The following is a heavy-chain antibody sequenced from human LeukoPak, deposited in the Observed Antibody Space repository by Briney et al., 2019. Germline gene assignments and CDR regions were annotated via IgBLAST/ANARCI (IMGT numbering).Heavy chain of an antibody. J-gene: IGHJ4*02. CDR3: ARDTSGSYYNPHFDY. CDR1: GGSISSGSYY. CDR2: IYTSGST. D-gene: IGHD3-10*01. V-gene: IGHV4-61*02. Sequence: SETLSLTCTVSGGSISSGSYYWSWIRQPAGKGLEWIGRIYTSGSTNYNPSLKSRVTISVDTSKNQFSLKLSSVTAADTAVYYCARDTSGSYYNPHFDYWGQGTLVTVSS.